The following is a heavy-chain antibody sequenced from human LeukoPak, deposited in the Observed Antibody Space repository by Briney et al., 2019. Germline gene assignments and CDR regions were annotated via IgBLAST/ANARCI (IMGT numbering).Heavy chain of an antibody. CDR2: INPSGGST. CDR3: AREWVYSGSPLDY. D-gene: IGHD1-26*01. V-gene: IGHV1-46*01. J-gene: IGHJ4*02. Sequence: ASVKVSCKASGGTFSSYAISWVRQAPGQGLEWMGIINPSGGSTSYAQKFQGRVTMTRDTSTSTVYMELSSLRSEDTAVYYCAREWVYSGSPLDYWGQGTLVTVSS. CDR1: GGTFSSYA.